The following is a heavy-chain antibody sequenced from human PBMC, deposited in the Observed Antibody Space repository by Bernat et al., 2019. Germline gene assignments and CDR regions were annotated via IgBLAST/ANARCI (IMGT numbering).Heavy chain of an antibody. CDR1: GFTFSSYG. Sequence: QVQLVESGGGVVQPGRSLRLSCAASGFTFSSYGMHWVRQAPGKGLEWVAVISYDGSNNYYADSVKGRFTISRDNSKNTLYLQMNSLRAEDTAVYYCAKEYCRSTSVHDDYYYYGMDVWGQGTTVTVSS. CDR2: ISYDGSNN. D-gene: IGHD2-2*01. V-gene: IGHV3-30*18. CDR3: AKEYCRSTSVHDDYYYYGMDV. J-gene: IGHJ6*02.